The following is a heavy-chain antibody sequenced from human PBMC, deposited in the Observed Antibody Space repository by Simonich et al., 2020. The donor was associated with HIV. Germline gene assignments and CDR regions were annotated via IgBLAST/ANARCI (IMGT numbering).Heavy chain of an antibody. CDR2: INPSSGAT. V-gene: IGHV1-2*02. J-gene: IGHJ1*01. Sequence: GAEVKKPWASMKVSCKASGYSFTGYYMHWVRQAPGQGLEWMGYINPSSGATIYAQKFQGRVTMTTDTTITTAYMELSRLTSDDTAIFYCARAGVRQWLVQYLQHWGQGTLVSVSS. CDR3: ARAGVRQWLVQYLQH. D-gene: IGHD6-19*01. CDR1: GYSFTGYY.